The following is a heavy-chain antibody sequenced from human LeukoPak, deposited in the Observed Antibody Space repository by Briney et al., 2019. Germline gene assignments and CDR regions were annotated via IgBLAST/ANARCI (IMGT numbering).Heavy chain of an antibody. V-gene: IGHV7-4-1*02. D-gene: IGHD3-10*01. CDR2: INTNTGTP. CDR1: GYIFTTYA. Sequence: ASVKVSCKSSGYIFTTYAMNWVRQAPGQGLEWMGWINTNTGTPTYAPGFTGRFVFSLDTSVSTAYLQISSLKAEDTAVYYCARDFEEVSGSWWGQGTLVTVSS. CDR3: ARDFEEVSGSW. J-gene: IGHJ4*02.